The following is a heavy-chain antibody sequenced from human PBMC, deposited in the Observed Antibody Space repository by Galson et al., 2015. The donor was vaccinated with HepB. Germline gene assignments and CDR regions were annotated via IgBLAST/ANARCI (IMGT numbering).Heavy chain of an antibody. D-gene: IGHD5/OR15-5a*01. Sequence: PALVKPTQTLTLTYTFSGFSLSTSGVCGSWIRQPPGEALEWLALIDWDDNKYYTTSMKTRLTISKDTSKNQVVLTMTNMDPVDTATYYCARMLSSSGEFDPWGQGTLVTVSS. CDR2: IDWDDNK. V-gene: IGHV2-70*01. CDR1: GFSLSTSGVC. J-gene: IGHJ5*02. CDR3: ARMLSSSGEFDP.